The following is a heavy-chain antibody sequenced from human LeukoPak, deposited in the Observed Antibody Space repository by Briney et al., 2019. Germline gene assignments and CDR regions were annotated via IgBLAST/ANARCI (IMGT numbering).Heavy chain of an antibody. V-gene: IGHV3-74*01. D-gene: IGHD3-22*01. CDR2: INSDGSST. J-gene: IGHJ4*02. Sequence: PGGSLRLSCAVSGFTFSSYWMHWVRQAPGKGLVWVSRINSDGSSTSYADSVKGRFTISRDNAKNTLYLQMNSLRAEDTAVYYCARDGYYDSTFDYWGQGTLVTVSS. CDR1: GFTFSSYW. CDR3: ARDGYYDSTFDY.